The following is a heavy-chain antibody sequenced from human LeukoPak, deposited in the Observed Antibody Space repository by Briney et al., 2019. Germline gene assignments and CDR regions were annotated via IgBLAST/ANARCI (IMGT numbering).Heavy chain of an antibody. Sequence: GGSLRLSCAASALTFSNYAMTWVRQAPGKGLEWVSSISSSGGSTYYADSVKGRFTISRDNSKNTLYLQMNSLRADDTAVYYCARRDSGDYAGGLLYYWGQGTLVTVSS. J-gene: IGHJ4*02. CDR1: ALTFSNYA. D-gene: IGHD4-17*01. V-gene: IGHV3-23*01. CDR2: ISSSGGST. CDR3: ARRDSGDYAGGLLYY.